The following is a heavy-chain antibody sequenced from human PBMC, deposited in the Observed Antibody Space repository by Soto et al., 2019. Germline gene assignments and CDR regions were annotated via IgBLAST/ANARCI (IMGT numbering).Heavy chain of an antibody. CDR3: ARGYSYGSFFDY. J-gene: IGHJ4*02. CDR1: GYTFTGYY. CDR2: INPNSGGT. V-gene: IGHV1-2*02. D-gene: IGHD5-18*01. Sequence: GGPVKVSFKASGYTFTGYYMHWVRQAPGQGLEWMGWINPNSGGTNYAQKFQGRVTMTRDTSISTAYMELSRLRSDDTAVYYCARGYSYGSFFDYWGQGTLVTVSS.